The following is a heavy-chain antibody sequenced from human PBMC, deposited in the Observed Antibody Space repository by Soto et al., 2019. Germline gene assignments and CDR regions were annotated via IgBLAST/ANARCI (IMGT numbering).Heavy chain of an antibody. J-gene: IGHJ5*02. D-gene: IGHD6-13*01. CDR3: AKEPSYSSSWENWFDP. CDR1: GFTVSSNY. V-gene: IGHV3-53*01. Sequence: GGSLRLSCAASGFTVSSNYMSWVRQAPGKGLEWVSVIGSGGSTYYADSVKGRFTISRDNSKNTLYLQMNSLRAEDTAVYYCAKEPSYSSSWENWFDPWGQGTLVTVSS. CDR2: IGSGGST.